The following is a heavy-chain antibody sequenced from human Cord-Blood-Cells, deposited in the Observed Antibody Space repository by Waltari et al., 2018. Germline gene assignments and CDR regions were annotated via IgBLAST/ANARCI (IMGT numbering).Heavy chain of an antibody. CDR3: ARLELGWSYFDY. D-gene: IGHD1-7*01. CDR1: GGSISSHY. J-gene: IGHJ4*02. V-gene: IGHV4-59*11. CDR2: IYYSGST. Sequence: QVQLQESGPGLVTPSETLSLPCPVSGGSISSHYWSWIRQPPGKGLEWIGYIYYSGSTNYNPSLKSRVTISVDTSKNQFSLKLSSVTAADTAVYYCARLELGWSYFDYWGQGTLVTVSS.